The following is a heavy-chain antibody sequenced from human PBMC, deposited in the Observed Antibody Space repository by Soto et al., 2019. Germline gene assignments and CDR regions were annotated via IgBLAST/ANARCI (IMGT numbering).Heavy chain of an antibody. CDR1: VFTSSG. CDR2: ISTHNGNT. Sequence: ASVKVSCKASVFTSSGISWVRQAPGQRLEWMGWISTHNGNTIYAQKFQGRVIMTMDTSTTTVYMELRSLRPDDTAVYLCAREGILGLFDAYDLWGQGIMVTVSS. J-gene: IGHJ3*01. CDR3: AREGILGLFDAYDL. V-gene: IGHV1-18*04. D-gene: IGHD3-3*01.